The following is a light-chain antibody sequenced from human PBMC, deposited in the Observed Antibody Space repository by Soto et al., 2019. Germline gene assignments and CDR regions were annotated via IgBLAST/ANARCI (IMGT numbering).Light chain of an antibody. CDR2: DVS. CDR1: SSDVGGYNY. CDR3: SSYTSSDTDV. J-gene: IGLJ1*01. Sequence: QSVLTQPASVSGSPGQSIAISCTGTSSDVGGYNYVSWYQQHPGKAPKLMIYDVSNRPSGVSNRFSGSTSGNTASLTISGLQAEDEADYYCSSYTSSDTDVFGTGTKLTVL. V-gene: IGLV2-14*01.